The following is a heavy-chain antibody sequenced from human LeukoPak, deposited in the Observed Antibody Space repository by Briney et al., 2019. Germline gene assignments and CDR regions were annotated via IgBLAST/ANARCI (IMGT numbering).Heavy chain of an antibody. CDR3: ARGFSRAYYGSGSYRPFDY. CDR2: INHSGST. J-gene: IGHJ4*02. CDR1: GLIFTGSW. Sequence: GSLRLSCAASGLIFTGSWMSWIRQPPGKGLEWIGEINHSGSTNYNPSLKSRVTISVDTSKNQFSLKLSSVTAADTAVYYCARGFSRAYYGSGSYRPFDYWGQGTLVTVSS. V-gene: IGHV4-34*01. D-gene: IGHD3-10*01.